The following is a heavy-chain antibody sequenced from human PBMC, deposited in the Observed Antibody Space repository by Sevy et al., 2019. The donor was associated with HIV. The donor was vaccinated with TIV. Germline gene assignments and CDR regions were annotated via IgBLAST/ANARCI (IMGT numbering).Heavy chain of an antibody. CDR1: GFSFSSYA. CDR3: AKHHTSGYYRFDY. Sequence: GESLKISCAASGFSFSSYAMSWVRQAPGKGLEWVSTVTGSGSSTYYADAVKGRFTISRDNSKNTLYLQMNTLRAEDTAIYFCAKHHTSGYYRFDYWGQGTSVTVSS. J-gene: IGHJ4*02. D-gene: IGHD3-22*01. V-gene: IGHV3-23*01. CDR2: VTGSGSST.